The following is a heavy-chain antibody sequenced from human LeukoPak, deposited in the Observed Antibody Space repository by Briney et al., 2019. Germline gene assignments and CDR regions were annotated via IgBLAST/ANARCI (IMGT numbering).Heavy chain of an antibody. V-gene: IGHV3-30*18. D-gene: IGHD3-16*01. CDR3: AKDGEGDYFDY. J-gene: IGHJ4*02. CDR2: ISYDGSNK. Sequence: GGPLRLSCAVSGFTFRSYGMHWVRQAPGKGLEWVAVISYDGSNKYYADSVKGRFTISRDNSKNTLYLQMNSMRAEDTAVYYCAKDGEGDYFDYWGQGTLVTVSS. CDR1: GFTFRSYG.